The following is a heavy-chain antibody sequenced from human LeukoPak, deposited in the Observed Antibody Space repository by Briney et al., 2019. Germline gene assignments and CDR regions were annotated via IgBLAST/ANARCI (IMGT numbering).Heavy chain of an antibody. D-gene: IGHD2-21*02. CDR2: INPSGGST. CDR3: AKDLAIVVVTATDY. J-gene: IGHJ4*02. CDR1: GYTFTSYY. V-gene: IGHV1-46*01. Sequence: ASVKVSCKASGYTFTSYYMHWVRQAPGQGLQWMGIINPSGGSTTYAQKFQGRVTMTRDTSTSTVYMELSSLRAEDTAVYYCAKDLAIVVVTATDYWGQGTLVTVSS.